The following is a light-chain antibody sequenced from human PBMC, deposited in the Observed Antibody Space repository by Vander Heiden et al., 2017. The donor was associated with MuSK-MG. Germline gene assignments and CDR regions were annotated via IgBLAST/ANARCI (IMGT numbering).Light chain of an antibody. CDR3: QQDDSLPIA. CDR1: QDIRKY. V-gene: IGKV1-33*01. J-gene: IGKJ5*01. CDR2: DAS. Sequence: DIQMTQSPSSLSASVGDRVTITCQASQDIRKYLNWYQQKAGKAPQLLIYDASNLETGVPSRFSGGGFETNFTFTISGLQPDDFATYYCQQDDSLPIAFGQGTQMEMK.